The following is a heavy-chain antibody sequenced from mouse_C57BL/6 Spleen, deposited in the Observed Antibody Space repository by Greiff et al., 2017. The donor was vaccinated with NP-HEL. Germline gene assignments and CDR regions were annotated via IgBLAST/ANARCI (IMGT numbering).Heavy chain of an antibody. V-gene: IGHV3-6*01. J-gene: IGHJ3*01. CDR2: ISYDGSN. D-gene: IGHD4-1*01. CDR1: GYSITSGYY. CDR3: ARDNWDVFAY. Sequence: EVQLVESGPGLVKPSQSLSLTCSVTGYSITSGYYWNWIRQFPGNKLEWMGYISYDGSNNYNPSLKNRISITRDTSKNQFFLKLNSVTTEDTATYYCARDNWDVFAYWGQGTLVTVSA.